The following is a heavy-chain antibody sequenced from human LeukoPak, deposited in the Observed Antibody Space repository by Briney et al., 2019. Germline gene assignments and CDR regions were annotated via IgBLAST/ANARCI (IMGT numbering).Heavy chain of an antibody. CDR1: GFRFISYW. D-gene: IGHD4-17*01. J-gene: IGHJ2*01. V-gene: IGHV3-7*03. CDR3: ARPPHYGYFLGLYFDL. CDR2: IKQDGSEK. Sequence: GGSLRLSCAASGFRFISYWMTWVRQAPGKGLEWVANIKQDGSEKYYVDSVKGRFTISRDNAKDSVYLRMNSLRAEDTAVYYCARPPHYGYFLGLYFDLWGRGTLVTVSS.